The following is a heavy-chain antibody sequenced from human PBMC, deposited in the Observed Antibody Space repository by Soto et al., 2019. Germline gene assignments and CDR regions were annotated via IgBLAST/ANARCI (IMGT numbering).Heavy chain of an antibody. CDR1: GDSVSTNSAT. Sequence: QVQLQQSGPALVKPSQTLSLTCAISGDSVSTNSATWDWIRQSPSRSLEWLGRTYFRSKRYNDYPGSVKGRITINPDTSNNRLSLQLNSVTPDDTAVYYCARLIGNSWLDSWGQGTLVTVSS. CDR2: TYFRSKRYN. V-gene: IGHV6-1*01. D-gene: IGHD3-22*01. CDR3: ARLIGNSWLDS. J-gene: IGHJ5*01.